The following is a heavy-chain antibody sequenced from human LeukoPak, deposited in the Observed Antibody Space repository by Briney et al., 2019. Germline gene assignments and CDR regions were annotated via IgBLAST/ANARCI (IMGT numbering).Heavy chain of an antibody. V-gene: IGHV4-38-2*02. D-gene: IGHD6-19*01. Sequence: LETLSLTCTVSGYSISSGYYWGWIRQPPGKGLEWVGSIYHSGSAYYNPSLKSRVAISVDTSKNQFSLQLSSVTAADTAVYYCASPAVAGSGYYYYYMGVWGKGTTVTVSS. CDR2: IYHSGSA. CDR1: GYSISSGYY. CDR3: ASPAVAGSGYYYYYMGV. J-gene: IGHJ6*03.